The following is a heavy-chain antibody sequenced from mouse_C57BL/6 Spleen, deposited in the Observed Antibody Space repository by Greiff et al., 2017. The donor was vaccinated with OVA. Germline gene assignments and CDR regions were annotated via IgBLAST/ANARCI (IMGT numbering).Heavy chain of an antibody. J-gene: IGHJ3*01. V-gene: IGHV1-82*01. Sequence: VHLVESGPELVKPGASVKISCKASGYAFSSSWMNWVKQRPGKGLEWIGRIYPGDGDTNYNGKFKGKATLTADKSSSTAYMQLSSLTSEDSAVYFCASYYYGSSPWFAYWGQGTLVTVSA. CDR1: GYAFSSSW. CDR2: IYPGDGDT. CDR3: ASYYYGSSPWFAY. D-gene: IGHD1-1*01.